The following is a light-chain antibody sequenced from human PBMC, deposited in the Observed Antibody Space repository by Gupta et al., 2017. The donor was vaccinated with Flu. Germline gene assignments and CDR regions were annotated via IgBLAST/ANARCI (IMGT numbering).Light chain of an antibody. J-gene: IGKJ1*01. CDR3: QQYNSFSGT. CDR2: KAS. Sequence: DIQMTQSPSTLSAPVGDRVTITCRASQSISSWLAWYQHKPGKTPQLLIYKASNLESGVPSRFSGSGSGTEFTLTISSLQPDDFATYYCQQYNSFSGTFGQGTKVEVK. V-gene: IGKV1-5*03. CDR1: QSISSW.